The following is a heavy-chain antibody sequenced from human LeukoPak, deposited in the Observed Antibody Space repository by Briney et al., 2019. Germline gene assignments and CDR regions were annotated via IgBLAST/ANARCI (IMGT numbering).Heavy chain of an antibody. CDR3: ARLNCGGDCYPRGWFDP. CDR2: IYYSGST. D-gene: IGHD2-21*02. V-gene: IGHV4-59*08. CDR1: GGSISSYY. J-gene: IGHJ5*02. Sequence: PPETLSLTCTVSGGSISSYYWSWIRQPPGKGLEWIGYIYYSGSTNYNPSLKSRVTISVDTSKNQFSLKLSSVTAADTAVYYCARLNCGGDCYPRGWFDPWGQGTLVTVSS.